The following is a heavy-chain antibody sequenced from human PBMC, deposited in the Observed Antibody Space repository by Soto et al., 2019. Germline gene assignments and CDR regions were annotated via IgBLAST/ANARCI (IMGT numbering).Heavy chain of an antibody. CDR1: GFSVSSKY. CDR2: IQSGGTT. V-gene: IGHV3-66*01. Sequence: GSLRLSCAASGFSVSSKYMSWVRQAPGKGLEWVSLIQSGGTTYYAGSVKGRFTISRDYSENTLFLQMNSLRVEDTAVYYCARGWTPSLRPSNWFDAWGQGTLVTVSS. CDR3: ARGWTPSLRPSNWFDA. J-gene: IGHJ5*02. D-gene: IGHD2-15*01.